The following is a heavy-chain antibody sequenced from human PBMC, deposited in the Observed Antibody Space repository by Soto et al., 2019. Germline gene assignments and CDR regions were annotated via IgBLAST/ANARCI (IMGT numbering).Heavy chain of an antibody. CDR1: GGSISSYY. CDR3: ARSLAAPFCDY. Sequence: SETLSLTCTVSGGSISSYYWSWIRQPPGKGLEWIGYIYYSGSTNYNPSLKSRVTISVDTSKNQFSLKLSSVTAADTAVYYCARSLAAPFCDYWGQGTLVTVSS. V-gene: IGHV4-59*01. J-gene: IGHJ4*02. CDR2: IYYSGST. D-gene: IGHD6-6*01.